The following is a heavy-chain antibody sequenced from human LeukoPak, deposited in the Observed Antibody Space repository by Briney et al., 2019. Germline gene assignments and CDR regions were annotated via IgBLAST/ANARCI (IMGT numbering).Heavy chain of an antibody. CDR3: ARDMNPVGYCSSTSCSPPRGIDY. V-gene: IGHV3-30-3*01. CDR1: GFTFSSYA. J-gene: IGHJ4*02. Sequence: GGSQRLSCAASGFTFSSYAMHWVRQAPGKGLEWVAVISYDGSNKYYADSVKGRFTISRDNSKNTLYLQMNSLRAEDTAVYYCARDMNPVGYCSSTSCSPPRGIDYWGQGTLVTVSS. CDR2: ISYDGSNK. D-gene: IGHD2-2*01.